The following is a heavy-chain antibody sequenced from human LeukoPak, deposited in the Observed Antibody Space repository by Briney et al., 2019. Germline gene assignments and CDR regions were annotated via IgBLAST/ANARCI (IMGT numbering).Heavy chain of an antibody. V-gene: IGHV3-30-3*01. D-gene: IGHD4-17*01. CDR1: GFTFDDYA. CDR2: ISYDGSNK. J-gene: IGHJ3*02. Sequence: GRSLRLSCVASGFTFDDYAMHWVRQAPGKGLEWVAVISYDGSNKYYADSVKGRFTISRDNSKNTLYLQMNSLRAEDTAVYYCARDRGYGYAFDIWGQGTMVTVSS. CDR3: ARDRGYGYAFDI.